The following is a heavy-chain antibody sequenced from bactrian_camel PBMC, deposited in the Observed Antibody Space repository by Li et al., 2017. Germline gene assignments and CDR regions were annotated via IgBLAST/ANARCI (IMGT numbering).Heavy chain of an antibody. CDR1: GFTFSSYY. CDR3: AAGAGRDYTPRCTIESSEYTH. CDR2: IYGDDSNT. J-gene: IGHJ4*01. Sequence: HVQLVESGGGLVQPGGSTRLSCVTSGFTFSSYYMSWVRQAPGKGLEWVSTIYGDDSNTYYADSVKGRFTISKDNSKNTLYLQMHSLQPEDTAMYYCAAGAGRDYTPRCTIESSEYTHWGQGTQVTVS. D-gene: IGHD2*01. V-gene: IGHV3-2*01.